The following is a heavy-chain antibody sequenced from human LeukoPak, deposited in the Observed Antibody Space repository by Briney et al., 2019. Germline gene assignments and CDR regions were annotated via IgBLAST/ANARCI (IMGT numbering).Heavy chain of an antibody. V-gene: IGHV4-38-2*02. Sequence: SETLSLTCTVSGYSISSGYYWGWIRPPPGKGLEWIGSIYHSGSTYYNPSLKSRVTISVDTSKNQFSLKLSSVTAADTAVYYCARMLKIVGAAGGDYWGQGTLVTVSS. CDR3: ARMLKIVGAAGGDY. CDR1: GYSISSGYY. CDR2: IYHSGST. J-gene: IGHJ4*02. D-gene: IGHD1-26*01.